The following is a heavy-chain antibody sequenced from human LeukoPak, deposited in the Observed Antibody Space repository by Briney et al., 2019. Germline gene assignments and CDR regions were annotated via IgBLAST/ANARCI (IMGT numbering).Heavy chain of an antibody. J-gene: IGHJ4*02. CDR2: TYYSRNT. D-gene: IGHD5-24*01. CDR3: ARHEEEDGYNAKTFDY. V-gene: IGHV4-39*01. Sequence: SETLSLTCTVSGGSISSSANFWGWVPQPPGRGLEWIASTYYSRNTYYNPSLKSRVTISVDTSKNQFSLKLSSVTAADTAVYYCARHEEEDGYNAKTFDYWGQGTLVTVSS. CDR1: GGSISSSANF.